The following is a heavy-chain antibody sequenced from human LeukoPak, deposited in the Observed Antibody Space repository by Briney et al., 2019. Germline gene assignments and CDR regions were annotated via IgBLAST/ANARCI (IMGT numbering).Heavy chain of an antibody. CDR2: FDPEDGET. J-gene: IGHJ4*02. V-gene: IGHV1-24*01. CDR1: GYTLTELS. CDR3: AVSWRHDTPIDY. D-gene: IGHD6-13*01. Sequence: ASVKVSCKVSGYTLTELSMHWVRQAPGKGLEWMGGFDPEDGETIYAQKFQGRVTMTEDTSTDTAYMELSSLRSEDTAVYYCAVSWRHDTPIDYWGQGTLVTVSS.